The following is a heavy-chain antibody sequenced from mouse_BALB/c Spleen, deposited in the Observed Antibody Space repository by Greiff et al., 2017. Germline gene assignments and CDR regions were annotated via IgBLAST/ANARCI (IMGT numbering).Heavy chain of an antibody. CDR1: GFNINDYY. CDR3: NAWDPFAY. V-gene: IGHV14-4*02. D-gene: IGHD4-1*01. J-gene: IGHJ3*01. CDR2: IDPENGDT. Sequence: EVQLQQSGAELVRSGASVKLSCTASGFNINDYYMYWVKQRPEQGLEWIGWIDPENGDTEYAPKFPGKATMTADTASNTAYLQLSSLTSEDTAVYYCNAWDPFAYWGQGTLVTVSA.